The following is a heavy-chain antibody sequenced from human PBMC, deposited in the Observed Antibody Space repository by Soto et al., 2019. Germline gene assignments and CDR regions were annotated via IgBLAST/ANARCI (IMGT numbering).Heavy chain of an antibody. V-gene: IGHV1-69*13. CDR1: GGTFSSYA. J-gene: IGHJ6*02. Sequence: SVKVSCKASGGTFSSYAISWVRQAPGQGLEWMGGIIPIFGTANYAQKFQGRVTITADESTSTAYMELSSLRSEDTAVYYCARGLPGYSSSSAYYGMDVWGQGTTVTVSS. CDR3: ARGLPGYSSSSAYYGMDV. D-gene: IGHD6-6*01. CDR2: IIPIFGTA.